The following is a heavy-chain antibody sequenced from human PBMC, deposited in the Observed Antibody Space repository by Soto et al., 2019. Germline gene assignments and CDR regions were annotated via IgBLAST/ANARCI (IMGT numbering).Heavy chain of an antibody. CDR3: VCFECGRTAVVTAMEANGY. Sequence: PGESLKISCAASGFTFSSYWMHWVRQGPGKGLVWVSRVNSDESTTSYADPVKGRFTISRDNAKNTLYLQMSSLRVEDTALYYCVCFECGRTAVVTAMEANGYWGQGTLVTVSS. D-gene: IGHD2-21*02. CDR1: GFTFSSYW. CDR2: VNSDESTT. J-gene: IGHJ4*02. V-gene: IGHV3-74*01.